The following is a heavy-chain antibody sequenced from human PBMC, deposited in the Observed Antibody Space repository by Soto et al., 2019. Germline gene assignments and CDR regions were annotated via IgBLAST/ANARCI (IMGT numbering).Heavy chain of an antibody. D-gene: IGHD3-16*01. CDR2: INAGNGNT. J-gene: IGHJ4*02. V-gene: IGHV1-3*05. Sequence: QVQLVQSGAEEKKPGASVKVSCKASGYTFTSYAMHWVRQAPGQRLEWMGWINAGNGNTKYSQKFQGRVTITRDTSASPAHMELGSPGSEGTAVYFWARSFGGGAGLEYWGQGTLVTVSS. CDR3: ARSFGGGAGLEY. CDR1: GYTFTSYA.